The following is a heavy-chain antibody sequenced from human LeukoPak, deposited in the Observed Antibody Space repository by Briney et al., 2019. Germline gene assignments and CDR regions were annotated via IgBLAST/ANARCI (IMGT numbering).Heavy chain of an antibody. CDR2: IYYSGST. CDR1: GGSISSSSYY. V-gene: IGHV4-39*07. CDR3: ARDGLGNNYFDY. J-gene: IGHJ4*02. Sequence: SETLSLTCTVSGGSISSSSYYWGWIRQPPGKGLEWIGSIYYSGSTYYNPSLKSRVTISVDTSKNQFSLKLSSVTAADTAVYYCARDGLGNNYFDYWGQGTLVTVSS. D-gene: IGHD4-23*01.